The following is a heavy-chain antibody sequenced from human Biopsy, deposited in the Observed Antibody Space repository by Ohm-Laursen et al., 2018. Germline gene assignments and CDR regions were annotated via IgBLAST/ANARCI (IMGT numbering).Heavy chain of an antibody. J-gene: IGHJ6*02. D-gene: IGHD5-24*01. V-gene: IGHV1-46*01. Sequence: ASVKASCKASGDTFSRSAFFWVRQAPGQGLEWMGVISPSGATTSFSQKFQGRITMTRDTSTGTVYMDLNSLGSEDTAVYYCARAGVGSDGTDSYYYGMDVWGPGTTVTVSS. CDR3: ARAGVGSDGTDSYYYGMDV. CDR1: GDTFSRSA. CDR2: ISPSGATT.